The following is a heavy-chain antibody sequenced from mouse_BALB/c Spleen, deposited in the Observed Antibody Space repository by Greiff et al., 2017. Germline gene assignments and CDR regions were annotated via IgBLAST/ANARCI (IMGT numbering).Heavy chain of an antibody. J-gene: IGHJ4*01. V-gene: IGHV5-6-4*01. CDR3: TRGPGNFYAMDY. CDR2: ISSGGSYT. D-gene: IGHD2-1*01. CDR1: GFTFSSYT. Sequence: EVKVVESGGGLVKPGGSLKLSCAASGFTFSSYTMSWVRQTPEKRLEWVATISSGGSYTYYPDSVKGRFTISRDNAKNTLYLQMSSLKSEDTAMYYCTRGPGNFYAMDYWGQGTSVTVSS.